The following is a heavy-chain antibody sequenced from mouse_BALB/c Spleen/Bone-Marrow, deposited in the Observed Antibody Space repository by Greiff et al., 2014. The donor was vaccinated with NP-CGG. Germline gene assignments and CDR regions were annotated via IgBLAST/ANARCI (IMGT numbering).Heavy chain of an antibody. CDR3: ARDCSGSFDF. V-gene: IGHV7-3*02. CDR1: GFTFTDYF. J-gene: IGHJ2*01. Sequence: VQLKESGGGLVQPGGSLRLSCTTSGFTFTDYFMTWVRQPPGKALEWLGFIRNKPNGYTTEYNPSVKGRFTISRDNSQGILYLQMNTLRAEDSAIYYCARDCSGSFDFWGQGTTLTVSS. D-gene: IGHD1-2*01. CDR2: IRNKPNGYTT.